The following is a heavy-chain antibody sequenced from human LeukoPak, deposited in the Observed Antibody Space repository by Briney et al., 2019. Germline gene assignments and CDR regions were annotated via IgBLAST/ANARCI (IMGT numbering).Heavy chain of an antibody. J-gene: IGHJ5*02. D-gene: IGHD2-15*01. Sequence: PSETLSLTCTVSGGSISGSTYYWGWIRQPPGKRLEWIGTIYYSGSTYYNPSLKSRVTISVDTSKNQFSLKLNSVTAADTAVYYCVREGGYCSGGICRNWFDPWGQGTLVTVSS. CDR1: GGSISGSTYY. CDR2: IYYSGST. V-gene: IGHV4-39*07. CDR3: VREGGYCSGGICRNWFDP.